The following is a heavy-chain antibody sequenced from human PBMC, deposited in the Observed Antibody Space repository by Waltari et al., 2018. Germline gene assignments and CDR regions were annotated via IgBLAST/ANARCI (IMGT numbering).Heavy chain of an antibody. V-gene: IGHV3-53*01. D-gene: IGHD6-13*01. CDR2: IYSGGST. Sequence: EVQLVESGGGLIQPGGSLRLSCAASGFTVSSNYMSWVRQAPGKGLDWVSVIYSGGSTYYADSVKGRFTISRDNSKNTLYLQMNSRRAEDTAVYYCARDHSSSWYRDAFDIWGQGTMVTVSS. CDR3: ARDHSSSWYRDAFDI. CDR1: GFTVSSNY. J-gene: IGHJ3*02.